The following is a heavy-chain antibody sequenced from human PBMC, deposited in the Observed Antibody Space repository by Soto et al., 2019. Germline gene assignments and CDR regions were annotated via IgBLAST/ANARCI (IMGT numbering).Heavy chain of an antibody. J-gene: IGHJ5*02. CDR3: AREQAFSCYDSGNWCAP. CDR1: GYTITRYG. V-gene: IGHV1-18*04. CDR2: ISAYNGNT. Sequence: VSVKVSCKASGYTITRYGISWVRQAPGQGLEWMGWISAYNGNTNYAQKLQGRVTMTTDTSTSTAYMELRSLRSDDTAVYYCAREQAFSCYDSGNWCAPWGQGSLVTVCS. D-gene: IGHD5-12*01.